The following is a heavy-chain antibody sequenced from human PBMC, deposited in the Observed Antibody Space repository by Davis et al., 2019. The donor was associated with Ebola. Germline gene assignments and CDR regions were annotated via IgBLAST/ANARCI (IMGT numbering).Heavy chain of an antibody. J-gene: IGHJ5*02. V-gene: IGHV4-4*02. D-gene: IGHD2-2*01. CDR1: GGSISSSNW. CDR2: IYHSGST. Sequence: PSETLSLTCAVSGGSISSSNWWSWVRQPPGKGLEWIGEIYHSGSTNYNPSLKSRVTISVDTSKNQFSLKLSSVTAADTAVYYCAGDIVVVPAALYTYNWFDPWGQGTLVTVSS. CDR3: AGDIVVVPAALYTYNWFDP.